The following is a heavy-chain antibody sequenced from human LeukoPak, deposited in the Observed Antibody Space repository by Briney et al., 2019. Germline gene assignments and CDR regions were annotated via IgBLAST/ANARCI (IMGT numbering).Heavy chain of an antibody. J-gene: IGHJ4*02. CDR1: GFTFSSYT. CDR3: ARDRHGVRGVISENFDY. V-gene: IGHV3-30-3*01. Sequence: GGSLRLSCVASGFTFSSYTMHWVRQAPGKGLEWVAVISYDGSNKYYADSVKGRFTISRDNSKNTLYLQMNSLRAEDTAVYYCARDRHGVRGVISENFDYWGQGTLVTVSS. D-gene: IGHD3-10*01. CDR2: ISYDGSNK.